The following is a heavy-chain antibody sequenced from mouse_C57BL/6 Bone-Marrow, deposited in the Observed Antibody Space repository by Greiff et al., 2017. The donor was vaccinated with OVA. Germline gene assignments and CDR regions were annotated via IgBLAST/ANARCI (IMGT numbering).Heavy chain of an antibody. CDR2: IWRGGST. V-gene: IGHV2-5*01. D-gene: IGHD1-1*01. J-gene: IGHJ4*01. CDR1: GFSLTSYG. CDR3: AKKANYYGDYAVDY. Sequence: VKVVESGPGLVQPSQSLSITCTVSGFSLTSYGVHWVRQSPGKGLEWLGVIWRGGSTDYNAAFMSRLSITKDNSKSQDFFKMNRLQADDTAIYDSAKKANYYGDYAVDYWGQGTSVTVSS.